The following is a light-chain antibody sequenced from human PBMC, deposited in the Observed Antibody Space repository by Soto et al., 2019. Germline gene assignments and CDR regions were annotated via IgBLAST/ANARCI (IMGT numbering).Light chain of an antibody. V-gene: IGKV1-5*03. CDR2: KAS. CDR1: QSMGSW. J-gene: IGKJ1*01. Sequence: DIQMTQSPSTLSASVGDRVTITCRASQSMGSWLAWYQQRPGKAPKLLIYKASNLESGVPSSFSGSGSGTEFTLTISSLQPDDFATYYCQQSYSTPRTFGQGTKVDIK. CDR3: QQSYSTPRT.